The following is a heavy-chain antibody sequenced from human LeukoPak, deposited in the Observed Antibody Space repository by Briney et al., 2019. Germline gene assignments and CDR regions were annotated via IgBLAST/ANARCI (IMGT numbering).Heavy chain of an antibody. CDR2: MNPNSGNT. D-gene: IGHD3-10*01. J-gene: IGHJ4*02. Sequence: ASVKVSCKASGYTFTSYDINWVRQATGQGLEWMGWMNPNSGNTGYAQKFQGRVTMTRNTSISTAYMELSSLGSEDTAVYYYARGSYGVRGVNVYWGQGTLVTVSS. CDR1: GYTFTSYD. V-gene: IGHV1-8*01. CDR3: ARGSYGVRGVNVY.